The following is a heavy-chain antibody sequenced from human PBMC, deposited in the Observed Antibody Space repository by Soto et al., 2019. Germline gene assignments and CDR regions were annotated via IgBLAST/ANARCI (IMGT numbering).Heavy chain of an antibody. Sequence: PGGSLRLSCAASGFTFSSYSMNWVRQAPGKGLEWVSYISSTSSTIYYADSVKGRFTISRDNAKNSLYLQMNSLRAGDTAVYYCARDKFGDYAVDSWGQGTLVTVS. V-gene: IGHV3-48*01. D-gene: IGHD4-17*01. J-gene: IGHJ4*02. CDR1: GFTFSSYS. CDR2: ISSTSSTI. CDR3: ARDKFGDYAVDS.